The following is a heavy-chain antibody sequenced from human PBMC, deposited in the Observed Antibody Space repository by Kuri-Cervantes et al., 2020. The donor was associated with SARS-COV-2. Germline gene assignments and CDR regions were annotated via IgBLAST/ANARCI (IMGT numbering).Heavy chain of an antibody. CDR2: IISIFGTA. D-gene: IGHD1-14*01. J-gene: IGHJ3*02. Sequence: SVKVSCKASGGTFSSYAISWVRQAPGQGLEWMGGIISIFGTANYAQKFQGRVTITADKSTSTAYMELSSLRSEDTAVYYCARDLQRGTFDIWGQGTMVTVSS. CDR1: GGTFSSYA. CDR3: ARDLQRGTFDI. V-gene: IGHV1-69*06.